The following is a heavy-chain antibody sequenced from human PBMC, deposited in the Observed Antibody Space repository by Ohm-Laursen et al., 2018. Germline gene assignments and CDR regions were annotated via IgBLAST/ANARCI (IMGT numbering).Heavy chain of an antibody. Sequence: SDTLSLTCAVSGDFINNYYWSWIRQPAGKGLEWIGRMYATGSSNYNPSLNSRVTMSVDTSRNQFSLKLTSVTAADTAVYYCAVSEVRYSFTYLADFWGQGTLVTVPS. D-gene: IGHD3-9*01. CDR1: GDFINNYY. J-gene: IGHJ4*02. CDR2: MYATGSS. CDR3: AVSEVRYSFTYLADF. V-gene: IGHV4-4*07.